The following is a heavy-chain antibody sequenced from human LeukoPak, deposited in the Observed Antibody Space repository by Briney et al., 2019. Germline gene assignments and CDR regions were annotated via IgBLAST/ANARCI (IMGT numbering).Heavy chain of an antibody. CDR3: AREVAAAGSAVYYYYGTDV. J-gene: IGHJ6*02. V-gene: IGHV4-34*01. D-gene: IGHD6-13*01. Sequence: SETLSLTCAVYGGSFSGYYWSWIRQPPGKGLEWIGEINHSGSTNYNPSLKSRVTISVDTPKNQFSLKLSSVTAADTAVYYCAREVAAAGSAVYYYYGTDVWGQGTTVTVSS. CDR1: GGSFSGYY. CDR2: INHSGST.